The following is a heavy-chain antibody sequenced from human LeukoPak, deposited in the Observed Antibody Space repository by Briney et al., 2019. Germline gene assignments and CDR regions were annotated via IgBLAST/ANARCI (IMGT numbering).Heavy chain of an antibody. J-gene: IGHJ3*01. D-gene: IGHD6-19*01. CDR3: ARVDAIAVAPDDAFDV. CDR1: GFTLSTYW. V-gene: IGHV3-7*03. Sequence: GGSLRLSCVASGFTLSTYWMSWVRQAPGKGLEWVASIKQDGSEKYYVDSVKGRFDISRDNAKNSLYLQMNSLGVEDTAVYYCARVDAIAVAPDDAFDVWGQGTMVTVSS. CDR2: IKQDGSEK.